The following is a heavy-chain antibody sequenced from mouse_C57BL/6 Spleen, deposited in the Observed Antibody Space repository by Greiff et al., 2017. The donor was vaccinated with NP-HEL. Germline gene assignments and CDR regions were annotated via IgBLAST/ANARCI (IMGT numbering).Heavy chain of an antibody. CDR1: GFTFSDYG. CDR2: ISSGSSTI. V-gene: IGHV5-17*01. J-gene: IGHJ4*01. Sequence: EVKAVESGRGLVKPGGSLKLSCAASGFTFSDYGMHWVRQAPEKGLEWVAYISSGSSTIYYADTVKGRFTISRDNAKNTLFLQMTSLRSEDTAMYYCARPGSRVYYAMDYWGQGTSGTVSS. CDR3: ARPGSRVYYAMDY. D-gene: IGHD1-1*01.